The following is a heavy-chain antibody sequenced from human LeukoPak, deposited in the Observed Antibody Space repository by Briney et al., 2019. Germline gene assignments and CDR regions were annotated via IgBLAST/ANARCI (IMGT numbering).Heavy chain of an antibody. V-gene: IGHV1-46*01. CDR2: INPSGGST. CDR3: ARDGSGSLPSAYYYYYYMDV. J-gene: IGHJ6*03. Sequence: ASVKVSCKASGYTFTSYYMHWVRQAPGQGLEWMGIINPSGGSTSYAQKFQGRVTMTRDMSTSTVYMELSSLRSEDTAVYYCARDGSGSLPSAYYYYYYMDVWGKGTTVTVSS. D-gene: IGHD3-10*01. CDR1: GYTFTSYY.